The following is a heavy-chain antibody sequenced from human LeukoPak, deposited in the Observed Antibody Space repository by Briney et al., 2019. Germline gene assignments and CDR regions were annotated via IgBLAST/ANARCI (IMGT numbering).Heavy chain of an antibody. CDR3: ARDAAAAGPYYFDGMDV. Sequence: GRSLRIFSSASGFTFSDHYMIWIRHAPGLELYYVSYISRSGNSIYYAFSVKVRFTNSRENAKNSLYLQKNSLRAEDTAVYYCARDAAAAGPYYFDGMDVWGQGTTVNVS. CDR2: ISRSGNSI. CDR1: GFTFSDHY. D-gene: IGHD6-13*01. J-gene: IGHJ6*02. V-gene: IGHV3-11*01.